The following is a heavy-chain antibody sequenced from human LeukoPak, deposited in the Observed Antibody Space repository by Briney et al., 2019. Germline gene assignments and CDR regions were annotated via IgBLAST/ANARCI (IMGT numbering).Heavy chain of an antibody. CDR3: ARHSKRGVVEDFDY. J-gene: IGHJ4*02. V-gene: IGHV4-59*01. D-gene: IGHD2-15*01. CDR2: IYYSGST. Sequence: PSETLSLTCTVSGGSISSYYWSWIRQPPGKGLEWIGYIYYSGSTNYNPSLKSRVTISVDTSKNQFSLKLSSVTAADTAVYHCARHSKRGVVEDFDYWGQGTLVTVSS. CDR1: GGSISSYY.